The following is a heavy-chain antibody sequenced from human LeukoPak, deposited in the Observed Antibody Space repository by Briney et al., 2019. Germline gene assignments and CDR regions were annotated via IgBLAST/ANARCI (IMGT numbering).Heavy chain of an antibody. CDR2: IYYGGST. CDR3: VTGFTTMAVDYFDY. Sequence: SGTLTLTCTVSGGSISNYYWTWVRQPPGKGLEWIGYIYYGGSTNYTPSLTSRVTISVDTSKNQFSLKLSSVTAADTAVYYCVTGFTTMAVDYFDYWGQGTLVTVSP. V-gene: IGHV4-59*01. J-gene: IGHJ4*01. CDR1: GGSISNYY. D-gene: IGHD5-18*01.